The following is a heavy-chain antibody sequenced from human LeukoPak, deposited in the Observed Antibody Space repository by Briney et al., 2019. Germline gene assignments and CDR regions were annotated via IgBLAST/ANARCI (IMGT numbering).Heavy chain of an antibody. J-gene: IGHJ4*02. CDR2: INPNSGGT. V-gene: IGHV1-2*04. CDR1: GYTFTGYY. D-gene: IGHD3-16*01. CDR3: ARTYGGGRYYFDY. Sequence: ASVKVSCKASGYTFTGYYMHWVRQAPGQGLEWMGWINPNSGGTNYAQKFQGWVTMTRDTSISTAFLELSRLRSDDTAVYYCARTYGGGRYYFDYWGQGTLVTVSS.